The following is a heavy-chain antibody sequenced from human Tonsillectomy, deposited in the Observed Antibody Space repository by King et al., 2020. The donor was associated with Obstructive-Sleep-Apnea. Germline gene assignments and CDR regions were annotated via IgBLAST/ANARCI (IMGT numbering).Heavy chain of an antibody. CDR2: MYYSGNT. V-gene: IGHV4-59*08. J-gene: IGHJ4*02. CDR3: ARHRGVEDYGGYGDYFDY. Sequence: QLQESGPGLVKPSETLSLTCTVSGGSISNYYWSWIRQPPGKGLEWIGYMYYSGNTNFNPSLKSRVPISADTSKNQFSLRRSAVTAADTAVYYCARHRGVEDYGGYGDYFDYWGQGTLVTVSS. D-gene: IGHD5-12*01. CDR1: GGSISNYY.